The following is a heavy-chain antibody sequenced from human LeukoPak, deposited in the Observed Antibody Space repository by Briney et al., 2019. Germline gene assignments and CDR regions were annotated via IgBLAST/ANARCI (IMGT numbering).Heavy chain of an antibody. CDR3: TTDILPAVVDFDY. CDR2: IKSKTDGGTT. D-gene: IGHD2-15*01. Sequence: PGGSLRLSCAASGFTFSNAWMSWVRQAPGKGLEWVGRIKSKTDGGTTDYAAPAKGRFTISRDDSKNTLYLQMNSLKTEDTAVYYCTTDILPAVVDFDYWGQGTLVTVSS. V-gene: IGHV3-15*01. J-gene: IGHJ4*02. CDR1: GFTFSNAW.